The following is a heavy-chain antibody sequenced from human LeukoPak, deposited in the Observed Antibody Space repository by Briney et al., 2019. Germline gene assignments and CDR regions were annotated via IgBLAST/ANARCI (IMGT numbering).Heavy chain of an antibody. CDR2: IYPGDSDT. V-gene: IGHV5-51*01. CDR3: ARQPEGTWFDP. D-gene: IGHD1-1*01. Sequence: GESLKISCKGSGYDFPTYWIGWVRQMPGRGLEWMGIIYPGDSDTRYSPSFQGQVTISADKSISTAYLQWSSLKASDTAMYYCARQPEGTWFDPWGQGTLVTVSS. J-gene: IGHJ5*02. CDR1: GYDFPTYW.